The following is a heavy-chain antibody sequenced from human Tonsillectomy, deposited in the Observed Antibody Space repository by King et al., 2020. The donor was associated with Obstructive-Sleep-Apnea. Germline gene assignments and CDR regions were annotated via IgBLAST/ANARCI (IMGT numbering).Heavy chain of an antibody. V-gene: IGHV4-39*07. CDR2: IYYSGST. D-gene: IGHD3-9*01. Sequence: LQLQESGPGLVRPSETLSLTCTVCGGSISSNSYYWGWIRQPPGKGLEWIGSIYYSGSTYYNPSLKSRVTISLDTSKNQFSLKVRSVTAADTAVYYCARSTEEVLTGYYPDFDYWGQGTLITVSS. CDR1: GGSISSNSYY. J-gene: IGHJ4*02. CDR3: ARSTEEVLTGYYPDFDY.